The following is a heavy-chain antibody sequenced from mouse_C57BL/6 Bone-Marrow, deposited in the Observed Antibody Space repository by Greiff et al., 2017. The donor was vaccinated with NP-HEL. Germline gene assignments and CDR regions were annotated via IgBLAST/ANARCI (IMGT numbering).Heavy chain of an antibody. CDR2: ISSGGDYI. D-gene: IGHD2-4*01. J-gene: IGHJ3*01. CDR3: TRHYDYGLPFPY. Sequence: EVQLVESGEGLVKPGGSLKLSCAASGFTFSSYAMSWVRQTPEKRLEWVAYISSGGDYIYYADTVKGRFTISRDNARNTLYLQMSSLKSEDTAMYYCTRHYDYGLPFPYWGQGTLVTVSA. V-gene: IGHV5-9-1*02. CDR1: GFTFSSYA.